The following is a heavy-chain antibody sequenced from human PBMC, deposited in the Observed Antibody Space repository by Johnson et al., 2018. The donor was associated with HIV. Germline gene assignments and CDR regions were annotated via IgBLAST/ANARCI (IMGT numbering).Heavy chain of an antibody. D-gene: IGHD1-26*01. CDR3: AKEGGSYSMGRDAFDI. CDR1: GFTFSRFA. V-gene: IGHV3-30*18. Sequence: QVQLVESGGGVVQPGRSLRLSCVASGFTFSRFAMHWVRQAPGKGLEWVTLISFDGTTKYYVDSVKGRFTISRDNSKNTLYLQMNSLRAEDTAVYYCAKEGGSYSMGRDAFDIWGQGTMVTVSS. CDR2: ISFDGTTK. J-gene: IGHJ3*02.